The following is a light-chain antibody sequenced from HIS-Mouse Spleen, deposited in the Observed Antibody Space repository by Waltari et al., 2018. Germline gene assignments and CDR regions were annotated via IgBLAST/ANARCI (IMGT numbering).Light chain of an antibody. CDR1: SSDVGGYNY. J-gene: IGLJ3*02. CDR2: DVS. V-gene: IGLV2-11*01. Sequence: QSALTQPRSVSGSPGQSVTISCTGTSSDVGGYNYVSWYQQHPGKAPKLMIYDVSKRPSGVPDRCSCSTSGNTASLTISGLQAEDEADYYCCSYAGSYTWVFGGVTKLTVL. CDR3: CSYAGSYTWV.